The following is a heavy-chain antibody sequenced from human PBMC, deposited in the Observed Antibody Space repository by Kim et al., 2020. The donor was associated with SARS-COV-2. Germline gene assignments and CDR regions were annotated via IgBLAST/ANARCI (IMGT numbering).Heavy chain of an antibody. J-gene: IGHJ4*02. V-gene: IGHV1-46*01. Sequence: ASVKVSCKASGYTFTSYYMHWVRLAPGQGLEWMGIINTSDGITNYAQKFQGRVTMTRDTSTSTVYMELSSLRSEDTAVYYCAKYTGRNPFDYWGQGTLVTVSS. CDR1: GYTFTSYY. D-gene: IGHD1-26*01. CDR2: INTSDGIT. CDR3: AKYTGRNPFDY.